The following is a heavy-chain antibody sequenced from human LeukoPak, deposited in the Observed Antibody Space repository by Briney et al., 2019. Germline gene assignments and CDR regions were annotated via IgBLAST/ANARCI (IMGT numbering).Heavy chain of an antibody. CDR2: ISYDGSNK. D-gene: IGHD6-19*01. V-gene: IGHV3-30-3*01. CDR3: ARDIGAVASGGWFDP. CDR1: GFTFSSYA. Sequence: SGRSLRLSCAASGFTFSSYAMHWVRQAPGKGLEWVADISYDGSNKYYADSVEGRFTISRDNSKNTLYLQMNSLRAEDTAVYYCARDIGAVASGGWFDPWGQGTLVTVSS. J-gene: IGHJ5*02.